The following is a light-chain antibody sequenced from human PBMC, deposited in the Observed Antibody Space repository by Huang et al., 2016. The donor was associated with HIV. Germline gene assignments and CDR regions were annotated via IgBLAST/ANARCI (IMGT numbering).Light chain of an antibody. Sequence: DIQMTQSPSTLSAAIGDRVTITCRASQSVSTRLAWYQQKPGKSPRLLIHEASSLESGVPSRFSGSGSGTEFTLTISSLQPDDSATYSCQQYNTFTFGPGTKVDI. J-gene: IGKJ3*01. CDR1: QSVSTR. V-gene: IGKV1-5*03. CDR2: EAS. CDR3: QQYNTFT.